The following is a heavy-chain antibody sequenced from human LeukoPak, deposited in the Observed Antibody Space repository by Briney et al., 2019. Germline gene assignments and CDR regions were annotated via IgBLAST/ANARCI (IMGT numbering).Heavy chain of an antibody. CDR3: ARVSSGGGESIYFAY. CDR2: IDTAGGT. V-gene: IGHV3-13*01. CDR1: GFTFSSYD. D-gene: IGHD3-16*01. Sequence: GGSLRLSCAASGFTFSSYDMNWVRQTTGKGLEWVSCIDTAGGTYYSGSVKGGFTISRENAKNSLYLQMNSLRAGDTAVYYCARVSSGGGESIYFAYWGQGTLVTVSS. J-gene: IGHJ4*02.